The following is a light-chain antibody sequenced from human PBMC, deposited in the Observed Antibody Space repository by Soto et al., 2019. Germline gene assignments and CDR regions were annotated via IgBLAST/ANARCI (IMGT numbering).Light chain of an antibody. CDR3: QSYDSSLSGFWV. CDR2: GNS. V-gene: IGLV1-40*01. Sequence: QSVLTQPPSVSGAPGQRVTISCTGTSSNIGACDDVHWYQQLPGTAPKLLIYGNSNRPSGVPDRFSGSKSGTSASLAITGLEVEDEADDDCQSYDSSLSGFWVFGGGTKLTVL. J-gene: IGLJ3*02. CDR1: SSNIGACDD.